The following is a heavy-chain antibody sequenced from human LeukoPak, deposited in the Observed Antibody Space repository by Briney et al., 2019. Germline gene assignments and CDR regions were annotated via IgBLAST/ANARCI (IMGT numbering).Heavy chain of an antibody. CDR3: ARDVAGYCSSTSCYSWFDP. J-gene: IGHJ5*02. Sequence: ASVKVSCKASGYTFTGYYMHWVRQAPGQGLEWMGWINPNSGGTNYAQKFQGRVTMTRDTSISTAYMELSRLRSDDTAVYYCARDVAGYCSSTSCYSWFDPWGQGTLVTVS. CDR1: GYTFTGYY. D-gene: IGHD2-2*02. CDR2: INPNSGGT. V-gene: IGHV1-2*02.